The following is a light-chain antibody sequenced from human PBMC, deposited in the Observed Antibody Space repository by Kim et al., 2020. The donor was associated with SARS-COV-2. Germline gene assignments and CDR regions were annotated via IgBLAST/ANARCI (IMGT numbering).Light chain of an antibody. J-gene: IGLJ2*01. CDR1: SLRSYY. V-gene: IGLV3-19*01. CDR3: NSRERSGNHVG. Sequence: SSELTQDPAVSVALGQTVRITCQGDSLRSYYASWYQQKPGQAPVLVIYGKNNRPSGIPDRFSGSSSGNTASLTITGAQAEDEADYYCNSRERSGNHVGFG. CDR2: GKN.